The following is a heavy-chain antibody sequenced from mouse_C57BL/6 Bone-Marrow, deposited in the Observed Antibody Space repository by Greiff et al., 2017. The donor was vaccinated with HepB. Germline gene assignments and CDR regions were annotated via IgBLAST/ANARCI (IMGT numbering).Heavy chain of an antibody. CDR3: TRPKVPYYYGSRGFDY. CDR2: IDPETGGT. Sequence: VKLQESGAELVRPGASVTLSCKASGYTFTDYEMLWVKQTPVHGLEWIGAIDPETGGTAYNQKFKGKAILTADKSSSTAYMELRSLTSEDSAVYYCTRPKVPYYYGSRGFDYWGQGTTLTVSS. V-gene: IGHV1-15*01. D-gene: IGHD1-1*01. J-gene: IGHJ2*01. CDR1: GYTFTDYE.